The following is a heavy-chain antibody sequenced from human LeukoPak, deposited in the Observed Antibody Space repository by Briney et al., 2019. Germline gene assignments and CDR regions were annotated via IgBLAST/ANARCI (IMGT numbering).Heavy chain of an antibody. CDR1: GFTFSSYG. V-gene: IGHV3-23*01. D-gene: IGHD6-19*01. Sequence: GGSLRLSCAASGFTFSSYGMSWVRQAPGKGLEWVSAISGSGGSTYYADSVKGRFTISRDNSKNTLYLQMNSLRAEDTAIYYCARAWGGPGIAVAGSLYYYYYYMDVWGKGTTVTVSS. J-gene: IGHJ6*03. CDR2: ISGSGGST. CDR3: ARAWGGPGIAVAGSLYYYYYYMDV.